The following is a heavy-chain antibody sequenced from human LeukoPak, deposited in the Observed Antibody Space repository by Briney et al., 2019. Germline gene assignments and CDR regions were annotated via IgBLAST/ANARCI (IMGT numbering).Heavy chain of an antibody. CDR2: IYYSGST. Sequence: PSETLSLTCTVSGGSISSSSYYWGWIRQPPGKGLEWIGSIYYSGSTYYNPSLKSRVTISVDTSKNQFSLKLSSVTAADTAVYYCAREGGYDYYYYYYMDVWGKGTTVTVSS. V-gene: IGHV4-39*07. CDR1: GGSISSSSYY. D-gene: IGHD5-12*01. CDR3: AREGGYDYYYYYYMDV. J-gene: IGHJ6*03.